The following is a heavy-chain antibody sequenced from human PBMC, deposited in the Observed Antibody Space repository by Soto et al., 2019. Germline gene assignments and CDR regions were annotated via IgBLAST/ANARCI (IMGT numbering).Heavy chain of an antibody. CDR2: IYPADSDT. D-gene: IGHD2-8*01. V-gene: IGHV5-51*01. J-gene: IGHJ4*02. CDR3: ARDKVSTLISFDY. CDR1: GYSFTNNC. Sequence: PGESLKISCKGSGYSFTNNCIGWVLQVPGKGLEWMGIIYPADSDTRYSPSFQGQVTISVDKSISTAYLQWSSLKASDTAIYYCARDKVSTLISFDYWGQGSLVTVSS.